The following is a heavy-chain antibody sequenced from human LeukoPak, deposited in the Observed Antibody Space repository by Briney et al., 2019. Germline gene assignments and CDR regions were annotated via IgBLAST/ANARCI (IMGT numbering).Heavy chain of an antibody. CDR3: AKDYCSSTSCPSNYYYGMDV. D-gene: IGHD2-2*01. CDR1: GFTFDDYA. CDR2: ISWNSGSI. Sequence: GGSLRLSCAASGFTFDDYAMHWVRQAPGKGLEWVSGISWNSGSIGYADSVKGRFTISRDSAKNSLYLQMNSLRAEDTALYYCAKDYCSSTSCPSNYYYGMDVWGQGTTVTVSS. J-gene: IGHJ6*02. V-gene: IGHV3-9*01.